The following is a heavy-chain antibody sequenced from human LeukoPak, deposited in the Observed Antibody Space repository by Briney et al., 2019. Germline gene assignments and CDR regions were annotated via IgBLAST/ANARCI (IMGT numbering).Heavy chain of an antibody. CDR2: IFYTGTT. J-gene: IGHJ4*02. CDR3: ARQHGGNYLDF. CDR1: GVSISYNY. Sequence: PSETLSLTCTVSGVSISYNYWSWIRQPPGKGLEWIGQIFYTGTTEYDPSLKSRVSMSLDTSKNQFSLRLSSVTAGDTAVYYCARQHGGNYLDFWGQGTLVTLYS. V-gene: IGHV4-59*01. D-gene: IGHD4-23*01.